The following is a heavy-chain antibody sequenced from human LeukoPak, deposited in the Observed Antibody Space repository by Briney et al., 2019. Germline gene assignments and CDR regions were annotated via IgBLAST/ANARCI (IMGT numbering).Heavy chain of an antibody. CDR1: GFTFSSYA. V-gene: IGHV3-23*01. Sequence: TGGSLRLSCAASGFTFSSYAMSWVRQAPGKGLEWVSTISSSGGTTYYADSVKGRFTISRDNSKNTLYLQMNSLRAEDTAVYYCAKHGTRYQLLINFDYWGQGALVTVSS. CDR3: AKHGTRYQLLINFDY. CDR2: ISSSGGTT. J-gene: IGHJ4*02. D-gene: IGHD2-2*01.